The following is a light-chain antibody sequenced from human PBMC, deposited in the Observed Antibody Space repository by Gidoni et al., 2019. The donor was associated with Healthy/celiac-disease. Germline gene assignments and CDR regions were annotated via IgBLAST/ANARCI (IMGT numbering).Light chain of an antibody. CDR2: AAS. V-gene: IGKV1-39*01. J-gene: IGKJ3*01. CDR3: QQSYSTPLFT. CDR1: QSISSY. Sequence: DIQMTQSPSSLSASVGDRVTITCRASQSISSYLNWYQQKPGEAPKLLIYAASSLQSGVPSRFSGSVSGTDFTLTISSLQPEDFATYYCQQSYSTPLFTFGPGTKVDIK.